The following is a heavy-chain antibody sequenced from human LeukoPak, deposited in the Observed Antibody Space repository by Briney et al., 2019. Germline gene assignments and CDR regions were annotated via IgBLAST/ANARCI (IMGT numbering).Heavy chain of an antibody. CDR3: AKFRADSSGWPFDY. V-gene: IGHV3-21*04. CDR2: ISSSGSYI. CDR1: GFTFSSYS. J-gene: IGHJ4*02. D-gene: IGHD6-19*01. Sequence: GGSLRLSCAASGFTFSSYSMNWVGQAPGKGLEWVSSISSSGSYIYYADSVKGRFAISRDNSKDTLYLQMNSLRAEDTAIYYCAKFRADSSGWPFDYWGQGTLVTVSS.